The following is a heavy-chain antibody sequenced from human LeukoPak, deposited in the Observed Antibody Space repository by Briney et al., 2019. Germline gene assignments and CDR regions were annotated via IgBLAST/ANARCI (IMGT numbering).Heavy chain of an antibody. V-gene: IGHV3-23*01. CDR3: AKGSGPLGGYLDV. D-gene: IGHD3-3*01. J-gene: IGHJ6*03. CDR1: GFTFSSYA. Sequence: PGGSLRLSCAASGFTFSSYAMGWVRQAPGKGLEWVSVISGSGGSTYYADSVRGRFTISRDNLKNTLDLQMNSLRAEDTAVCYCAKGSGPLGGYLDVWGKGTTVTVSS. CDR2: ISGSGGST.